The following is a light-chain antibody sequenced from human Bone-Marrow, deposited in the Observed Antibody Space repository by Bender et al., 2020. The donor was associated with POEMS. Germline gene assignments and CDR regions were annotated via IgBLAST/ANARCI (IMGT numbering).Light chain of an antibody. V-gene: IGLV2-14*03. Sequence: QSVLTQPASVSGSPGQSITISCTGTSSDVGAYNYVSWYQQHPGKAPKLVIYDVSNRPSGVSNRFSGSKSANTASLTISGLQADDEADYYCSSYTTANTYVFGPGTKVTVL. CDR1: SSDVGAYNY. J-gene: IGLJ1*01. CDR3: SSYTTANTYV. CDR2: DVS.